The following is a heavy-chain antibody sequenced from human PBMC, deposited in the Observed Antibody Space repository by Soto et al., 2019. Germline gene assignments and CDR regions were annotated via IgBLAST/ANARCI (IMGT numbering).Heavy chain of an antibody. CDR2: INHSGST. CDR3: ELKIVRCGRFEY. D-gene: IGHD2-8*01. Sequence: PSETLSLTCAVYVGSFSGYYWSLIRQPPGKGLECIWEINHSGSTNYNPSLKSRVTISVDTSKHQFSLKLSSVTAADTAVYYCELKIVRCGRFEYWGQGTLVTVSS. CDR1: VGSFSGYY. V-gene: IGHV4-34*01. J-gene: IGHJ4*02.